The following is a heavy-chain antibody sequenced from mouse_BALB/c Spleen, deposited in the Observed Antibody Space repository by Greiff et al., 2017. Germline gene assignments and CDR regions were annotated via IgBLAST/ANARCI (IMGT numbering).Heavy chain of an antibody. CDR2: IDPETGGT. Sequence: VKVMESGAELVRPGASVTLSCKASGYTFTDYEMHWVKQTPVHGLEWIGAIDPETGGTAYNQKFKGKATLTADKSSSTAYMELRSLTSEDSAVYYCTRGARAPGYFDYWGQGTTLTVSS. CDR3: TRGARAPGYFDY. V-gene: IGHV1-15*01. D-gene: IGHD3-1*01. J-gene: IGHJ2*01. CDR1: GYTFTDYE.